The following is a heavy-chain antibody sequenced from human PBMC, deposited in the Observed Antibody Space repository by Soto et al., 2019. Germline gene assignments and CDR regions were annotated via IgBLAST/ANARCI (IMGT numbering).Heavy chain of an antibody. Sequence: GGSLRLSCTASGFIFHNTWMSWVRQAPGKGLEWVGRIKSKTDGGAIDYTAPVRGRFTISRDDLENTLYLQMNSLQTDDTAVYYCTTDRRSGYDPQFDFWGQGTLVTVSS. CDR1: GFIFHNTW. J-gene: IGHJ4*02. CDR2: IKSKTDGGAI. D-gene: IGHD5-12*01. V-gene: IGHV3-15*01. CDR3: TTDRRSGYDPQFDF.